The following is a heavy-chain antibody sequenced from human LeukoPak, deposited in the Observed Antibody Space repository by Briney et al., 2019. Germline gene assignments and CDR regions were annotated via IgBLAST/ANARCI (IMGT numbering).Heavy chain of an antibody. CDR3: ASRYCSGGSCYGTYFDY. CDR1: GGTFSSYA. Sequence: GASVKVSCKASGGTFSSYAISWVRQAPGQGLEWMGGIIPIFGTASYAQKFEGRVTITADKSTSTAYMELSSLRSEDTAVYYCASRYCSGGSCYGTYFDYWGQGTLVTVSS. D-gene: IGHD2-15*01. J-gene: IGHJ4*02. V-gene: IGHV1-69*06. CDR2: IIPIFGTA.